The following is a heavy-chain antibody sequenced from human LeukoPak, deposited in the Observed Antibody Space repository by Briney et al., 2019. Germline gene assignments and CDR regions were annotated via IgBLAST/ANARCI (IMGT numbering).Heavy chain of an antibody. CDR1: GLTFSSYA. J-gene: IGHJ4*02. Sequence: PGGSLRLSCAAPGLTFSSYAMSWVRQAPGKGLEWVSAISGSGGSTYYADSVKGRFTTSRDNSKNTLYLQMNSLRAEDTAVYYCASERVSSGWYSYYFDYWGQGTLVTVSS. D-gene: IGHD6-19*01. CDR3: ASERVSSGWYSYYFDY. CDR2: ISGSGGST. V-gene: IGHV3-23*01.